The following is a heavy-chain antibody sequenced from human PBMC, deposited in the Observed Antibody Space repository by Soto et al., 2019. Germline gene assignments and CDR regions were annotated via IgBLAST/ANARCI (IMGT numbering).Heavy chain of an antibody. V-gene: IGHV3-23*01. D-gene: IGHD6-13*01. CDR1: GFTFSSYA. CDR2: ISGSGGST. J-gene: IGHJ6*03. Sequence: GGSLRLSCAASGFTFSSYAMSWVRQAPGKGLEWVSAISGSGGSTYYADSVKGRFTISRDNSKNTLYLQMNSLRAEDTAVYYCAKDLYSSSWYYYYYMDVWGKGTTVTVSS. CDR3: AKDLYSSSWYYYYYMDV.